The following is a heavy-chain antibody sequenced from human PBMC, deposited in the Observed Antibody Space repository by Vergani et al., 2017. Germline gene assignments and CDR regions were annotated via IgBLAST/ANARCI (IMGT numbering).Heavy chain of an antibody. CDR3: AREGRRGYCSSTSCYHYYYGMDV. D-gene: IGHD2-2*01. J-gene: IGHJ6*02. Sequence: QVQLQQWGAGLLKPSETLSLTCAVYGGSFSGYYWSWIRQPPGKGLEWIGEINHSGSTNYNPSLKSRVTISVDTSKKQFSLKLSSVTAADTAVYYCAREGRRGYCSSTSCYHYYYGMDVWGQGTTVTVSS. CDR1: GGSFSGYY. CDR2: INHSGST. V-gene: IGHV4-34*01.